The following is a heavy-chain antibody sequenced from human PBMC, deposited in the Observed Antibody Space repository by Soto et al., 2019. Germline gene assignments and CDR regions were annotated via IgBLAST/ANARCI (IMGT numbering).Heavy chain of an antibody. V-gene: IGHV4-34*01. CDR2: INHSGST. CDR1: GGSFSDYF. J-gene: IGHJ4*02. Sequence: SETLSLTCAVYGGSFSDYFWTWIRQPPGKGLEWIGEINHSGSTNFNPSLKSRVTISVDTSKNQFSLNLNSVTAADTAVYYCAGREESSPYLAFDYWGQRTLVTVS. CDR3: AGREESSPYLAFDY. D-gene: IGHD2-2*01.